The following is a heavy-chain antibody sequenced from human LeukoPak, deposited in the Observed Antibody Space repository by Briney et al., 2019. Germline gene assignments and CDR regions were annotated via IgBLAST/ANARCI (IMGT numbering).Heavy chain of an antibody. D-gene: IGHD3-10*01. V-gene: IGHV3-33*01. CDR3: ARDRWFGDEDSFDI. CDR1: GFTFSTYG. Sequence: PGRSQRLSCAASGFTFSTYGMHWVRQAPGKGLEWVAVIWYDGSEKYYADSVKGRFTIARDNSKNTLYLQMNSLRAEDTAIYYCARDRWFGDEDSFDIWGRGTMVTVSS. J-gene: IGHJ3*02. CDR2: IWYDGSEK.